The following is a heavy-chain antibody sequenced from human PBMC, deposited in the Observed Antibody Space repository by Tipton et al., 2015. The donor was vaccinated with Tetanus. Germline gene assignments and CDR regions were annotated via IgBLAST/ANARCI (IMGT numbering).Heavy chain of an antibody. V-gene: IGHV4-59*01. CDR3: ARGDGSTLHY. Sequence: LACTVSGGSISTYYWSWIRQPPGKGLEWIGYIYYRGSTNYYPSLKSRVTMSVDTSKNQFSLNLSSVTAADTAVYYCARGDGSTLHYWGQGTLVTVSS. CDR1: GGSISTYY. D-gene: IGHD5-24*01. J-gene: IGHJ4*02. CDR2: IYYRGST.